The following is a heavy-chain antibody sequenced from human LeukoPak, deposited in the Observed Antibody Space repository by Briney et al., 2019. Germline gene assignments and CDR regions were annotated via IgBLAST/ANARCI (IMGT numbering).Heavy chain of an antibody. CDR3: ARGRIAARRFYYYYMDV. CDR2: INHSVGT. D-gene: IGHD6-6*01. J-gene: IGHJ6*03. Sequence: PSETLSLTCSVYSGSFSGYYWSWIRQPPGKGLEWIGEINHSVGTNYNPSLKSRVTMSLDTSKNQFSLKLSSVTAADTAVYYCARGRIAARRFYYYYMDVWGKGTTVTVSS. V-gene: IGHV4-34*01. CDR1: SGSFSGYY.